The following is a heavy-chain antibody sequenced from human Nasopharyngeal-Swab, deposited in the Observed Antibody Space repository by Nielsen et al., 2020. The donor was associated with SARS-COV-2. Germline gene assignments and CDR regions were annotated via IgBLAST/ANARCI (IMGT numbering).Heavy chain of an antibody. V-gene: IGHV3-23*01. J-gene: IGHJ4*02. Sequence: GGSLRLSCAASGFAFSSHAMSWVRQGPGKGLEWVSALSAPGNPYYADSVKGRFTISRDSSQNTLYLQMNSLRADDTAVYYCAKFREGRWGQGTLVTVSS. CDR3: AKFREGR. CDR2: LSAPGNP. CDR1: GFAFSSHA.